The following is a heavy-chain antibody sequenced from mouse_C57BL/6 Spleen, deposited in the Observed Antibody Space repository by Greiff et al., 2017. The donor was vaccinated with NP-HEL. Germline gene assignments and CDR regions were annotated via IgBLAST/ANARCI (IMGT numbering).Heavy chain of an antibody. CDR3: ARRIYYDYDGGYAMDY. V-gene: IGHV1-61*01. CDR1: GYTFTSYW. Sequence: VQLQQPGAELLRPGSSVKLSCKASGYTFTSYWMDWVKQRPGQGLEWIGNIYPSDSETHYNQKFKDKATLTVDKSSSTAYMQLSSLTSEDSAVYYCARRIYYDYDGGYAMDYWGQGTSVTVSS. J-gene: IGHJ4*01. CDR2: IYPSDSET. D-gene: IGHD2-4*01.